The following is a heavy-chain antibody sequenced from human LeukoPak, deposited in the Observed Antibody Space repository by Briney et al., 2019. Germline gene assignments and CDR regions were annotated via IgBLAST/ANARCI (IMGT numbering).Heavy chain of an antibody. V-gene: IGHV3-23*01. J-gene: IGHJ6*03. D-gene: IGHD6-13*01. Sequence: GGSLRLSCAASGFTFNNYEFNWIRQAPGKGLEWVSAISGSGGSTYYADSVKGRFTISRDNSKNTLYLQMNSLRAEDTAVYYCASDPKAAAGVYYYYMDVWGKGTTVTISS. CDR3: ASDPKAAAGVYYYYMDV. CDR1: GFTFNNYE. CDR2: ISGSGGST.